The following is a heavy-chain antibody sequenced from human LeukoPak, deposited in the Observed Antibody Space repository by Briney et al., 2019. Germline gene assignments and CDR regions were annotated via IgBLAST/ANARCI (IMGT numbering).Heavy chain of an antibody. CDR3: ATPYSSGWHPFDH. V-gene: IGHV4-59*05. J-gene: IGHJ4*02. Sequence: PSETLSLTCTVSGGSISSYYWSWIRQPPGKTLEWIGSIYYGGSTYYSPSLKSRVTISVDTSKNQFFLKLNSVTAADTAVYYCATPYSSGWHPFDHWGQGTLVTVSS. CDR1: GGSISSYY. CDR2: IYYGGST. D-gene: IGHD6-19*01.